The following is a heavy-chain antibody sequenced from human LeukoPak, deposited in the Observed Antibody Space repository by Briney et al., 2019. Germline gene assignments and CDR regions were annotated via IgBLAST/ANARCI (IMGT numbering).Heavy chain of an antibody. CDR1: GYSITSTSF. CDR2: INHLGSA. CDR3: ARSPSSGWYKWYFDL. Sequence: SETLSLTCSVSGYSITSTSFWAWIRQTPGKGLEWIGSINHLGSAYYNPSLKSRVTISVDRSKNQFSLKLSSVTAADTAVYYCARSPSSGWYKWYFDLWGRGTLVTVSS. D-gene: IGHD6-19*01. J-gene: IGHJ2*01. V-gene: IGHV4-38-2*02.